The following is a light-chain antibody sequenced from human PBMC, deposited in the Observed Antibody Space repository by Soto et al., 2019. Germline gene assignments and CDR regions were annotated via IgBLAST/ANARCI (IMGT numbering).Light chain of an antibody. CDR1: QTISSSY. CDR2: GAS. J-gene: IGKJ4*01. CDR3: QQYGSSPLT. V-gene: IGKV3-20*01. Sequence: EIVLTQSPGTMSLSPGERATVSCRASQTISSSYLAWYRQKPGQAPRLLIYGASSRATGIPDRFSGSGSGTDFTLTIRRLEPEDFAVYYCQQYGSSPLTFGGGTKVDIK.